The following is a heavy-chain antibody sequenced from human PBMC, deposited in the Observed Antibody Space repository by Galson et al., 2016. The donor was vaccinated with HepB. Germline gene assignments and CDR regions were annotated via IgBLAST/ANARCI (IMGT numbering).Heavy chain of an antibody. CDR1: GVNIRRSQYY. CDR3: AGGNGYFVY. J-gene: IGHJ4*02. D-gene: IGHD2-8*01. CDR2: LHYTGTA. V-gene: IGHV4-39*01. Sequence: SETLSLTCEVSGVNIRRSQYYWGWVRQPPGKALEWIGSLHYTGTAYYNEALKTRVTISEDTSRNAVSLRLSSLSAADTALYFCAGGNGYFVYWGQGDLVPVSS.